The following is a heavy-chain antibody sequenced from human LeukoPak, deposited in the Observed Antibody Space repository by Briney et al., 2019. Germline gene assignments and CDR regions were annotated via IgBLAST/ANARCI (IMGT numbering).Heavy chain of an antibody. Sequence: ASRRPSSAALAFSFTNAGMNWFRRAPEKGRKCFGRIRTKTEGGTTDYAAPVKGRFTVSRDDSKNTVYLTINSLETEHTAVYYSAPSGPYCASPNCGAPSWGKATLATAS. CDR3: APSGPYCASPNCGAPS. D-gene: IGHD2-2*01. V-gene: IGHV3-15*01. J-gene: IGHJ5*02. CDR2: IRTKTEGGTT. CDR1: AFSFTNAG.